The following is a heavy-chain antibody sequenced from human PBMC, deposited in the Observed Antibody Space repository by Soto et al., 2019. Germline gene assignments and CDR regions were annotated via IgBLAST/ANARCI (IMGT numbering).Heavy chain of an antibody. J-gene: IGHJ4*02. CDR2: IYHIGTT. CDR3: ARVGYYDSSGYSPVFFLDY. V-gene: IGHV4-61*01. D-gene: IGHD3-22*01. CDR1: GDSVNSGSYY. Sequence: NPSETLSLTCSVSGDSVNSGSYYWTWIRQAPGKGLEWLGYIYHIGTTRYNPSLKSRATISLDTSKSQFSLRLTSVTAADTAVYFCARVGYYDSSGYSPVFFLDYWGQGTLVTVSS.